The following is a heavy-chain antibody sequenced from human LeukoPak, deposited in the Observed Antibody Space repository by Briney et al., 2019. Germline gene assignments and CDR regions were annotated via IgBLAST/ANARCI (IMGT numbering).Heavy chain of an antibody. J-gene: IGHJ4*02. CDR1: GYTFTGYY. CDR2: INPNSGGT. D-gene: IGHD3-10*01. Sequence: GASVKVSCKASGYTFTGYYMHWVRQAPGQGLEWMGWINPNSGGTNYAQKFQGRVTMTRDTSISTAYMELSRLRSDDTAVYYCARDLGLLWFGTPPAYWGQGTLVTVSS. CDR3: ARDLGLLWFGTPPAY. V-gene: IGHV1-2*02.